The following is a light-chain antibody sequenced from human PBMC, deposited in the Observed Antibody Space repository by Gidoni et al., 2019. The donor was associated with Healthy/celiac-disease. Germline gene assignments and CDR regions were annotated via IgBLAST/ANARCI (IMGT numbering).Light chain of an antibody. CDR2: DAS. Sequence: DIQMTQSPSSLSASVGDRVTITCQASQDISNYFNWYQQKPGKATKLLIYDASNLETGVPSSFSGSGSGTDFTFTISSLQPEDIATYYCQQYDNLPTWTFGQGTKVEIK. J-gene: IGKJ1*01. CDR1: QDISNY. CDR3: QQYDNLPTWT. V-gene: IGKV1-33*01.